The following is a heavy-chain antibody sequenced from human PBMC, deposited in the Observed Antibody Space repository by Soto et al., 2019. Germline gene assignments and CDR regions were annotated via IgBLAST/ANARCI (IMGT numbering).Heavy chain of an antibody. CDR1: GGTFSSYT. CDR2: IIPILGIA. D-gene: IGHD6-19*01. CDR3: ARDGEIGSGWYESSTTYNWFDP. Sequence: GASVKVSCKASGGTFSSYTISWVRQAPGQGLEWMGRIIPILGIANYAQKFQGRVTITADKSTSTAYMELSSLRSEDTAVYYCARDGEIGSGWYESSTTYNWFDPWGKGTLVTVSS. J-gene: IGHJ5*02. V-gene: IGHV1-69*04.